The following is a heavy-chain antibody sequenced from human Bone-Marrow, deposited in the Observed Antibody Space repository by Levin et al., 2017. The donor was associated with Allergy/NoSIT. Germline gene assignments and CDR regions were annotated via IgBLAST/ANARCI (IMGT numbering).Heavy chain of an antibody. CDR2: IVPLFGTI. J-gene: IGHJ4*02. Sequence: GGSLRLSCKASGGTFSNYAISWVRQAPGQGFEWLGGIVPLFGTINYAQKFQGRVTLTADKSTSTAYMELSSLRSEDTAVYYCARDARGGAMFCASDIWGQGTLVTVSS. V-gene: IGHV1-69*06. D-gene: IGHD3-16*01. CDR1: GGTFSNYA. CDR3: ARDARGGAMFCASDI.